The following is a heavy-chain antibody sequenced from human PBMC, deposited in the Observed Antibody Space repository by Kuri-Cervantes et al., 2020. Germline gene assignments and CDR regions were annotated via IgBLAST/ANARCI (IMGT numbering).Heavy chain of an antibody. CDR3: AKAPERNYYYGMDV. CDR1: GFTFGNSD. J-gene: IGHJ6*02. Sequence: GESLKISCAASGFTFGNSDMHWVRQATGKGLEWVSAIGAGGDTYYPGSVKGRFTISRDNAKNSLYLQMNSLRAEDTALYYCAKAPERNYYYGMDVWGQGTTVTVSS. V-gene: IGHV3-13*01. CDR2: IGAGGDT.